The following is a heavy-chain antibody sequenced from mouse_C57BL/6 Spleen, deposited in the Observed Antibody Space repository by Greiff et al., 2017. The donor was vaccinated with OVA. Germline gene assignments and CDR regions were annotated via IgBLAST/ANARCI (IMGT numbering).Heavy chain of an antibody. CDR1: GFTFTDYY. J-gene: IGHJ1*03. Sequence: DVMLVESGGGLVQPGASLRLSCAASGFTFTDYYMSWVRQPPGKAPEWLAFIRNKANGYTSEYTASVTGRFTISSDNSQNILYLQMNTLRAEDSATYYCVKADDYYFDVWGTGTTVTVAS. CDR3: VKADDYYFDV. V-gene: IGHV7-4*01. CDR2: IRNKANGYTS. D-gene: IGHD2-4*01.